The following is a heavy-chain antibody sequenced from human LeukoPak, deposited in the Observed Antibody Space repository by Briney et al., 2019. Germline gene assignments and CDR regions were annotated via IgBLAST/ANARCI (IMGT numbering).Heavy chain of an antibody. J-gene: IGHJ4*02. CDR2: IYSGGST. CDR3: AKDREDIVVVPAADIDY. D-gene: IGHD2-2*01. V-gene: IGHV3-53*05. Sequence: GGSLRLSCAASGFTVSSNYMSWVRQAPGKGLEWVSVIYSGGSTYYADSVKGRFTISRDNSKNTLYLQMNSLRTEDTAVYYCAKDREDIVVVPAADIDYWGQGTLVTVSS. CDR1: GFTVSSNY.